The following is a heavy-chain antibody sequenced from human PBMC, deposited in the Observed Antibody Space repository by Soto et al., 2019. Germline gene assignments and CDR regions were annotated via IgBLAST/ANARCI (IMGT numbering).Heavy chain of an antibody. CDR3: AKNGQPPYYYDGMDV. D-gene: IGHD2-8*01. V-gene: IGHV1-18*01. CDR1: GYTFTRYG. CDR2: ISGYNGDT. J-gene: IGHJ6*02. Sequence: QGQLVQSGAEVKKPGASVKVSCKASGYTFTRYGISWVRQAPGQGLEWIGWISGYNGDTNYAQKFQGRVTMTIDTSTSTAYMELRSLTSDDTAVYYCAKNGQPPYYYDGMDVWGQGTTVTVSS.